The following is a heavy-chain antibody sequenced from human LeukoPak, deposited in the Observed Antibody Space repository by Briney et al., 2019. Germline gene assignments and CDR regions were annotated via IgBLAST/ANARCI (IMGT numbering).Heavy chain of an antibody. CDR3: AKDSWEVGATPEIDY. D-gene: IGHD1-26*01. CDR1: GFIFTDYG. J-gene: IGHJ4*02. Sequence: GGSLRLSCAASGFIFTDYGMHWVRQAPGKGLEWLTFIRYDGSDKYYADSVKGRFSISRDNSKNTLYLQMNSLRTEDTAVYYCAKDSWEVGATPEIDYWGQGTLVTVSS. V-gene: IGHV3-30*02. CDR2: IRYDGSDK.